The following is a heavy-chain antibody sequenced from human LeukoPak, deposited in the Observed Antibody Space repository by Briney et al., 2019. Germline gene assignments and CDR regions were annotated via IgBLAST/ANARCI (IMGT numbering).Heavy chain of an antibody. CDR3: ARDAMIVVDYFDY. Sequence: SETLSLTCTVSGGSISSSSYYWGWIRQPPGKGLEWIGSIYYSGSTYYNPSLKSRVTISVDPSKNQLSLKLSSVTAADTAVYYCARDAMIVVDYFDYWGQGTLVTVSS. CDR1: GGSISSSSYY. D-gene: IGHD3-22*01. V-gene: IGHV4-39*02. CDR2: IYYSGST. J-gene: IGHJ4*02.